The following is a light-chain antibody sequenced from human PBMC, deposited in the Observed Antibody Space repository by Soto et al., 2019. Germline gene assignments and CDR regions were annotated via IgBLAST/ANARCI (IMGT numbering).Light chain of an antibody. Sequence: IHLTQSPSILSASVGDRVTISCRASQSISGWLAWYQQKPGTAPKLLIYEASNLESGVPSRFSGSGSGTEFTLTISSLQPDDFATYYCQQYYSDWTFGQGTKVDI. CDR2: EAS. CDR3: QQYYSDWT. CDR1: QSISGW. J-gene: IGKJ1*01. V-gene: IGKV1-5*01.